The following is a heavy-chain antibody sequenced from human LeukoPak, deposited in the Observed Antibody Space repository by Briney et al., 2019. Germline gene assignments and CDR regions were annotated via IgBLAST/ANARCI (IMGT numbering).Heavy chain of an antibody. Sequence: SVKVSCTASGGTFRSYAISWVRQAPGQGLEWRGGIIPIFGTANYAQKFQGRVTITADESTSTAYMELSSLRSEDTAVYYCASGGGSYRLLLEYYFDYWGQGTLVTVSS. D-gene: IGHD1-26*01. V-gene: IGHV1-69*13. CDR1: GGTFRSYA. CDR2: IIPIFGTA. CDR3: ASGGGSYRLLLEYYFDY. J-gene: IGHJ4*02.